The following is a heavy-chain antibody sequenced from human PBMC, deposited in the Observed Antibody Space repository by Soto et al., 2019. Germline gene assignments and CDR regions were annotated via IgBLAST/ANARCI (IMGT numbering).Heavy chain of an antibody. J-gene: IGHJ4*02. CDR2: IYDSGST. D-gene: IGHD2-2*01. V-gene: IGHV4-59*01. Sequence: ASETLSLTCAVYGGSFSGYYWSWVRQPPGKGLEWIGYIYDSGSTNYNPSLKSRVTISVDTSKNQFSLRLTSVTAADTAVYYCEREYISSHLLNWGQGTLVNVSS. CDR1: GGSFSGYY. CDR3: EREYISSHLLN.